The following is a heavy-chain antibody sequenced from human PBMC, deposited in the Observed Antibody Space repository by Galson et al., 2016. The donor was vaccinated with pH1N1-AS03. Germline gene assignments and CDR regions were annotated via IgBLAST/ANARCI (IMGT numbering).Heavy chain of an antibody. D-gene: IGHD5-18*01. CDR2: ISWNSGSK. CDR3: VKDFDKYTFGYGTFFDY. Sequence: SLRLSCAASGFTFDDYAMHWVRQAPGKGLEWASGISWNSGSKAYSDSVKGRFTISRDNAKNPLYLQMDILRPEDTALYYCVKDFDKYTFGYGTFFDYWGQGTLVTVSS. CDR1: GFTFDDYA. J-gene: IGHJ4*02. V-gene: IGHV3-9*01.